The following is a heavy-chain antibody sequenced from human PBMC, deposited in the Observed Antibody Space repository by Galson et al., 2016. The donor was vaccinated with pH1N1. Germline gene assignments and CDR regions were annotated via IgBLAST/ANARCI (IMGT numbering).Heavy chain of an antibody. CDR1: GFTFSDYW. Sequence: SLRLSCAASGFTFSDYWLSWVRQAPGKGLEWVANIKQDGSVKYYVDTVKGRFTISRDNAKNSLYLQMNSLGAENTAVYYCARAVAAAGSHWGQGTLVTVSS. J-gene: IGHJ4*02. CDR3: ARAVAAAGSH. CDR2: IKQDGSVK. D-gene: IGHD6-13*01. V-gene: IGHV3-7*01.